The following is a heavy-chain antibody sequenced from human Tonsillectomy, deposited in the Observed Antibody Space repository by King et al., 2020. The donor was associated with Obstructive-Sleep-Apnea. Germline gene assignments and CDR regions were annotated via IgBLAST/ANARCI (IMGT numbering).Heavy chain of an antibody. V-gene: IGHV4-59*08. CDR3: ARNRGVEDYGGYGDYFDY. CDR1: GGSISNYY. D-gene: IGHD5-12*01. Sequence: QLQESGPGLVKPSETLSLTCTVSGGSISNYYWSWIRQPPGKGLKWIGYMYYSGNTNFTPSLKSRVTISADTSKIQFSLRLGSVTAAATAVYYCARNRGVEDYGGYGDYFDYWGQGTQVTVSS. J-gene: IGHJ4*02. CDR2: MYYSGNT.